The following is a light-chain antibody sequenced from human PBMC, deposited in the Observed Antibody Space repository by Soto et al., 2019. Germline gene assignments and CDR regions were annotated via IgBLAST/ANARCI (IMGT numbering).Light chain of an antibody. Sequence: QSALTQPPSASGSPGQSVTISCTGTSSDIGAYKSVSWYQQHPGKAPKLIIFDISARPSGVPDRFSGSKSGNAASLTVSGLQAEDEADYYCSSYAGSNNLVLFGGGTKLTVL. CDR2: DIS. CDR3: SSYAGSNNLVL. CDR1: SSDIGAYKS. V-gene: IGLV2-8*01. J-gene: IGLJ2*01.